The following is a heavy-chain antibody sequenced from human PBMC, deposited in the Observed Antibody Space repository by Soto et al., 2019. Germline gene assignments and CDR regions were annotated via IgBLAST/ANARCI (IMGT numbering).Heavy chain of an antibody. V-gene: IGHV1-2*02. D-gene: IGHD1-7*01. CDR2: INPNSGGT. Sequence: GASVKVSCKASGYTFTGYYMHWVRQAPGRGLEWMGWINPNSGGTNYAQKFQGRVTMTRDTSISTAYMELSRLRSDDTAVYYCARDITGTTNYYYGMDVWGQGTTVTVSS. J-gene: IGHJ6*02. CDR1: GYTFTGYY. CDR3: ARDITGTTNYYYGMDV.